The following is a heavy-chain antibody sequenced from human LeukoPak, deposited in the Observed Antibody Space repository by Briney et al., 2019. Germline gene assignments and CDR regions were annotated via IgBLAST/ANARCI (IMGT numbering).Heavy chain of an antibody. D-gene: IGHD2-15*01. J-gene: IGHJ4*02. V-gene: IGHV4-38-2*01. Sequence: SETLSLTCAVSGYSISSGYYWGWIRQPPGKGLEWIGSIYHSGSTYYNPSLKSRVTISVDTSKNQFSLKLSSVTAADTAVYYCARQDVVVFNHFDYWGQGTLATVSS. CDR1: GYSISSGYY. CDR2: IYHSGST. CDR3: ARQDVVVFNHFDY.